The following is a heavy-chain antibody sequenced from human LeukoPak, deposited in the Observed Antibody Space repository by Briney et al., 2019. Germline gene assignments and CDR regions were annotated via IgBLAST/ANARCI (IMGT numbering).Heavy chain of an antibody. CDR2: ISAYNGNT. D-gene: IGHD3-22*01. V-gene: IGHV1-18*01. CDR3: ASSKNYYDTSGLDH. CDR1: GYTFTSYG. Sequence: ASVKVSCTASGYTFTSYGISWVRQAPGQGLEWMGWISAYNGNTNYAQNLQGRVTTTTDTTTSTAYMELRSLTSDDTAVFYCASSKNYYDTSGLDHWGQGTLVTVSS. J-gene: IGHJ4*02.